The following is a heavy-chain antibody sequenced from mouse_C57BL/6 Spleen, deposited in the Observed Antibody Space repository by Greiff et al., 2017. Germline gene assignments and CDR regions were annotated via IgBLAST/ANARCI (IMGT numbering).Heavy chain of an antibody. CDR3: SRKGYCSFYYYAMDY. D-gene: IGHD2-12*01. V-gene: IGHV1-50*01. CDR2: IDPSDSYT. J-gene: IGHJ4*01. Sequence: QVQLQQPGAELVKPGASVKLSCKASGYTFTSYWMQWVKQRPGQGLEWIGEIDPSDSYTNYNQKFKGKATLTVDTSSSTAYMQHSSLTSEDSAVYYCSRKGYCSFYYYAMDYWGQGTSVTVSS. CDR1: GYTFTSYW.